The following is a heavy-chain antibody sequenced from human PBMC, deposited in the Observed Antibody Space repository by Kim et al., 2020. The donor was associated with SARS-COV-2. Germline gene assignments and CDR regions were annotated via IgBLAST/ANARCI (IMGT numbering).Heavy chain of an antibody. V-gene: IGHV3-43*01. Sequence: KGRFTISRDNSKNSLYLQMNSLRAEDTALYYCAKGSPCGGDCFYYFYGMDVWGQGTTVTVSS. D-gene: IGHD2-21*02. CDR3: AKGSPCGGDCFYYFYGMDV. J-gene: IGHJ6*02.